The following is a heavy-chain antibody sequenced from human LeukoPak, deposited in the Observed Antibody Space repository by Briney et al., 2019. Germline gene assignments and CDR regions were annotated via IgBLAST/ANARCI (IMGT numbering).Heavy chain of an antibody. CDR2: IYWDDDK. CDR1: GFSLSTSGVG. J-gene: IGHJ4*02. CDR3: AHSLYCSGGSCYSSAHYYFDY. Sequence: SGPTLVQPTQTLTLTCTFSGFSLSTSGVGVGWIRQPPGKALEWLALIYWDDDKRYSPSLKSRLTITKDTSKNQVVLTMTNMDPVDTATYYCAHSLYCSGGSCYSSAHYYFDYWGQGTLVTVSS. V-gene: IGHV2-5*02. D-gene: IGHD2-15*01.